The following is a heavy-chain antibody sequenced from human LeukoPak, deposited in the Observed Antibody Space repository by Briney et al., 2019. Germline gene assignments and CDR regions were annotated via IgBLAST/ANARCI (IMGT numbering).Heavy chain of an antibody. CDR3: ARVGIMIAIYYFDY. V-gene: IGHV4-34*01. CDR2: INNSGST. J-gene: IGHJ4*02. Sequence: SETLSLTCAVYGGSFSGYYWSWIRQPPGKGLEWIGEINNSGSTNYNPSLKSRVTISVDTSKNQFSLKLNSVTAADTAVYYCARVGIMIAIYYFDYWGQGTPVTVSS. CDR1: GGSFSGYY. D-gene: IGHD3-16*01.